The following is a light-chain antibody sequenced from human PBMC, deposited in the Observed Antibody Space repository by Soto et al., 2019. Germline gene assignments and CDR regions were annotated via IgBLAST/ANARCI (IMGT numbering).Light chain of an antibody. CDR1: QSVASRF. J-gene: IGKJ1*01. Sequence: EIVLTQSPGSLSLSPGERDTLACRASQSVASRFFSWYQQMPGQAHRLLIYGASRRGTGIPDRFTGSGSGTDFTLTISGLEPEDFASYYCQQYDSYVTFGLGTKVEIK. V-gene: IGKV3-20*01. CDR3: QQYDSYVT. CDR2: GAS.